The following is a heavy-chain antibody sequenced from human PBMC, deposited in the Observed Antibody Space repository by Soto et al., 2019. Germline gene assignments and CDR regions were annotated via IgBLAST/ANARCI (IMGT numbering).Heavy chain of an antibody. Sequence: QVQLVESGGGGVQPGRSLRLSCEVSGFSLSGYGMHWVRQAPGKGLEWVAVIWYDGTTKNYADSVKGRFTISRDSSKNTVYLQMDSLKVEDTAVYYCARDVDRTSHLNWFDPWGQGVMVTVSS. V-gene: IGHV3-33*01. CDR3: ARDVDRTSHLNWFDP. CDR1: GFSLSGYG. J-gene: IGHJ5*02. CDR2: IWYDGTTK. D-gene: IGHD5-12*01.